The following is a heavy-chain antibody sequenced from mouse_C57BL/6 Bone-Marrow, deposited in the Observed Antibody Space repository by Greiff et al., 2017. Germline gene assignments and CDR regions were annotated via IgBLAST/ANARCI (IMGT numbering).Heavy chain of an antibody. V-gene: IGHV1-4*01. Sequence: LVESGAELARPGASVKMSCKASGYTFTSYTMHWVKQRPGQGLEWIGYINPSSGYTKYNQKFKDKATLTADKSSSTAYMQLSSLTSEDSAVYYCARIEIQATHAMDYWGQGTSVTVSS. J-gene: IGHJ4*01. CDR1: GYTFTSYT. CDR3: ARIEIQATHAMDY. CDR2: INPSSGYT. D-gene: IGHD3-2*02.